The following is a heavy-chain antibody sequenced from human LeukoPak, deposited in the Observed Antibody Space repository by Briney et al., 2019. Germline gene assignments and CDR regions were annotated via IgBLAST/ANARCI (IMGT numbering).Heavy chain of an antibody. CDR1: GFSFSSYW. J-gene: IGHJ4*02. V-gene: IGHV3-7*01. Sequence: PGRALRLSCAASGFSFSSYWRSWVPQAPGKGLEWVANIKQYGSDKYYVDSVQGRLSISRDTAKNSLYTHMNSLSAEDTAVYYCARDPFPRYAILTGYLPNGDFDYWRQGTLVTVSS. CDR2: IKQYGSDK. CDR3: ARDPFPRYAILTGYLPNGDFDY. D-gene: IGHD3-9*01.